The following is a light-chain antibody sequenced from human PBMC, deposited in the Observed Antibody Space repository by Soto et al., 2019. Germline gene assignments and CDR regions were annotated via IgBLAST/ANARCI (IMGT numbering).Light chain of an antibody. V-gene: IGLV2-14*01. CDR3: SSFTSINTWV. Sequence: QSALTQPASVSGSPGQSITISCTGTSSDVGGYNYVSWYQQHPGKAPKLMIYEVSNRPSWVSNRFSGSKSGNTASLTISGIQAEDEADYYCSSFTSINTWVFGGGTKLTVL. CDR2: EVS. J-gene: IGLJ3*02. CDR1: SSDVGGYNY.